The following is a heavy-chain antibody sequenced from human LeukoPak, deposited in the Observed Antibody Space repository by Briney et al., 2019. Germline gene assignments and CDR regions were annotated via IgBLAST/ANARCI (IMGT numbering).Heavy chain of an antibody. CDR2: LNWNGDST. J-gene: IGHJ6*03. CDR3: ARGGGIQGYYYYMDV. D-gene: IGHD3-16*01. CDR1: GFTFDDYG. Sequence: PGGSLRLSCAASGFTFDDYGMSWVRQAPGRGLEWVSGLNWNGDSTSYADSVKGRFTISRGNAKSSLYLQMNSLRAEDTALYHCARGGGIQGYYYYMDVWGKGTTVIVSS. V-gene: IGHV3-20*01.